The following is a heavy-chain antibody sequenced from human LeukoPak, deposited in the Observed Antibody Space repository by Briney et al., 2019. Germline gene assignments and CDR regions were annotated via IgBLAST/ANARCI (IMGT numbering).Heavy chain of an antibody. CDR1: GFTFSSYW. D-gene: IGHD6-19*01. J-gene: IGHJ4*02. Sequence: GSLRLSWAASGFTFSSYWINWVRQAPGRGLEWVANIKQDGSEKFYVDSVKGRFTISRDNAKNSLYLQMNSLRVEDTAVYYCVRSSGWVLDYWGQGTQVTVSS. V-gene: IGHV3-7*01. CDR2: IKQDGSEK. CDR3: VRSSGWVLDY.